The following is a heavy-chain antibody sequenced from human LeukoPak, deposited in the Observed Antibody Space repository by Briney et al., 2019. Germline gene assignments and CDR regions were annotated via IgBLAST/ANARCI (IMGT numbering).Heavy chain of an antibody. V-gene: IGHV1-46*01. CDR2: INPSDSST. J-gene: IGHJ4*02. CDR3: ARVWGSTNYFDY. D-gene: IGHD2/OR15-2a*01. Sequence: ASVKVSCKASGYTFTSYYLHWVRQAPGQGLDWMGIINPSDSSTTYAQKFQGRVTMTRDTSTSTVYMELSSLRSEDTAVYYCARVWGSTNYFDYWGQGTLVTVSS. CDR1: GYTFTSYY.